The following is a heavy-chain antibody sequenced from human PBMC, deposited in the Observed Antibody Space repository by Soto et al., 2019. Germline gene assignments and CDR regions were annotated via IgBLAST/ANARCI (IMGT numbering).Heavy chain of an antibody. CDR3: ARDPEYDDALGGFQH. Sequence: PSETLSLTCTVSGGSISSYYWSWIRQPPGKGLEWIGYVYYSGSTNYNPSLKSRVTISVDTSKNQFSLKLSSVTAADTAVYYCARDPEYDDALGGFQHWGQGTLVTVSS. J-gene: IGHJ1*01. V-gene: IGHV4-59*12. CDR1: GGSISSYY. CDR2: VYYSGST. D-gene: IGHD3-16*01.